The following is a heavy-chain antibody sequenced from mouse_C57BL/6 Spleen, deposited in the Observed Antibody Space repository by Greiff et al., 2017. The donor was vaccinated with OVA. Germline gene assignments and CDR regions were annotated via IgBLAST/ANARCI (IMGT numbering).Heavy chain of an antibody. D-gene: IGHD1-1*01. CDR3: TGDPYYYGSSYGYYAMDY. CDR1: GFTFSNYW. Sequence: DVKLVESGGGLVQPGGSMKLSCVASGFTFSNYWMNWVRQSPEKGLEWVAQIRLKSDNYATHYAESVKGRFTISRDDSKSSVYLQMNNLRAEDTGIYYCTGDPYYYGSSYGYYAMDYWGQGTSVTVSS. V-gene: IGHV6-3*01. CDR2: IRLKSDNYAT. J-gene: IGHJ4*01.